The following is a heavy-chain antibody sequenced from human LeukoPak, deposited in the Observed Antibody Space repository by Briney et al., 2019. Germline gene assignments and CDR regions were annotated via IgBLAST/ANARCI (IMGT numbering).Heavy chain of an antibody. J-gene: IGHJ4*02. V-gene: IGHV4-59*01. D-gene: IGHD4-17*01. Sequence: SETLSLTCTVSGVSISDYYWSWIRQPPGKGLEWIAYIYYSGTTNYNPSLKSRVAISVDTSKNQFSLKLSSVTAADTAVYYCVRDKGDVTRASSERFDYWGQGTLVTVSS. CDR1: GVSISDYY. CDR2: IYYSGTT. CDR3: VRDKGDVTRASSERFDY.